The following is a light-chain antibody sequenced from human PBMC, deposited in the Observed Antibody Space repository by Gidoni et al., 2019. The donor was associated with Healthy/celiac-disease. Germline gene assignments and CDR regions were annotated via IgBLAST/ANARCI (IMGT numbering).Light chain of an antibody. Sequence: EIVLTQSPGTLSLSPGDRATLSCRASQSVSSSYLAWYQQKPGQAPRLLIYGASSRATSIPDRFSGSGSGTDFTLTISRLEPEDFAVYYCQQYGSSLYTFGQGTKLEIK. CDR1: QSVSSSY. CDR3: QQYGSSLYT. J-gene: IGKJ2*01. V-gene: IGKV3-20*01. CDR2: GAS.